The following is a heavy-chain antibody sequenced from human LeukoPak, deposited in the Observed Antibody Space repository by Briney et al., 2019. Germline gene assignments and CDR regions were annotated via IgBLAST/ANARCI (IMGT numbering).Heavy chain of an antibody. CDR3: ARDSTYSGSDHDAFDI. CDR1: GGSISNDY. V-gene: IGHV4-59*01. D-gene: IGHD1-26*01. J-gene: IGHJ3*02. CDR2: IYYSGST. Sequence: SETLSLTCSVSGGSISNDYWNWIRPPPGKGLEWIGNIYYSGSTNYNPSLKSRVTISVDTSKNQFSLKLSSMTAADTAVYYCARDSTYSGSDHDAFDIWGQGTMVTVSS.